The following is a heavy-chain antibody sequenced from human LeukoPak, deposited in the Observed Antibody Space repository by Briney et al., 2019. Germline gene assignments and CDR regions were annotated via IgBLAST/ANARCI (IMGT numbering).Heavy chain of an antibody. Sequence: GGSLRLSCAASGFTFSSYSMNWVRQAPGKGLEWVSSISNSSSYIYYADSVKGQFTICRDNAKNSLYLQMHSLRAEDTAVYYCARDRGGRTTPPGWYFDLWGRGTLVTVSS. V-gene: IGHV3-21*01. CDR2: ISNSSSYI. D-gene: IGHD2-15*01. CDR3: ARDRGGRTTPPGWYFDL. J-gene: IGHJ2*01. CDR1: GFTFSSYS.